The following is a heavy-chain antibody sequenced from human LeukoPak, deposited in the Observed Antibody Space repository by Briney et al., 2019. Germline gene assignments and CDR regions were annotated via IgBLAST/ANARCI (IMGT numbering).Heavy chain of an antibody. J-gene: IGHJ2*01. CDR2: ISSSSSYI. Sequence: GGSLRLSCAASGFTFSSYSMNWVRQAPGKGLEWVSSISSSSSYIYYADSVKGRFTLSRDNAKNSLYLQMNSLRAEDTAVYYCARDQITIFGVVIIGWYFDLWGRGTLVTVSS. D-gene: IGHD3-3*01. V-gene: IGHV3-21*01. CDR3: ARDQITIFGVVIIGWYFDL. CDR1: GFTFSSYS.